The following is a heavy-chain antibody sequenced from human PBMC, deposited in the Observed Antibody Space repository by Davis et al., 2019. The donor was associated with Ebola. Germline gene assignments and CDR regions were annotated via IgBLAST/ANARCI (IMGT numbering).Heavy chain of an antibody. Sequence: PGGSLRLSCAASGFTVSSNYISWVRQAPGKGLEWVSVIYSGGSTYYADSVKGRFTISRDNSKNTLYLQMNSLRAEDTAVYYCARMLMTLCMDVWGKGTTVTVSS. D-gene: IGHD3-10*02. CDR2: IYSGGST. CDR3: ARMLMTLCMDV. J-gene: IGHJ6*04. CDR1: GFTVSSNY. V-gene: IGHV3-53*01.